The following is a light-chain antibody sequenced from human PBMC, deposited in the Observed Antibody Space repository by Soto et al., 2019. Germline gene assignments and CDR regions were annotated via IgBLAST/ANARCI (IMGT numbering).Light chain of an antibody. J-gene: IGLJ1*01. CDR1: SSDIGNYDF. V-gene: IGLV2-14*01. Sequence: QSALTQPASVSGSPGQSITISCTGTSSDIGNYDFVSWYQQVPGTAPKAMIYEVSSRPSGVSNRFSGSKSGNTASLTISGLQAEDEAYYYCSSHTISSALQVFGTGTKVTVL. CDR2: EVS. CDR3: SSHTISSALQV.